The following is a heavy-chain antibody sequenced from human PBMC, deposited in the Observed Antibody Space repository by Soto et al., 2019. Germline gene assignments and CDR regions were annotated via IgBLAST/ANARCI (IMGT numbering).Heavy chain of an antibody. CDR1: GGTLSSYA. Sequence: QVQLVQSGAEVKKPGSSVKVSCKVSGGTLSSYAISWVRQAPGQGLEWMGGIIPLFGTANYAQKFQDRITIIADRFTSTSYMELSSLRSDDTAVYYCARGGDSSGYSSPPYYWGQGTLVTVSS. CDR2: IIPLFGTA. CDR3: ARGGDSSGYSSPPYY. V-gene: IGHV1-69*14. D-gene: IGHD3-22*01. J-gene: IGHJ4*02.